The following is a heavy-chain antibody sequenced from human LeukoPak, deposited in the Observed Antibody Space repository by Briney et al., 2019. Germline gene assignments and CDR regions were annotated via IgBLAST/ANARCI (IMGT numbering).Heavy chain of an antibody. V-gene: IGHV3-23*01. CDR1: GFTFSSYA. Sequence: PGGSLRLSCAASGFTFSSYAMSWVRQAPGKGLEWVSAISGSGGSTYYADSVKGRFTISRDNSKNTLYLQMNSLRAEDTAVYYCAIRRNYYTGAIHPFDYWGQGTLVTVSS. CDR3: AIRRNYYTGAIHPFDY. D-gene: IGHD3-10*01. CDR2: ISGSGGST. J-gene: IGHJ4*02.